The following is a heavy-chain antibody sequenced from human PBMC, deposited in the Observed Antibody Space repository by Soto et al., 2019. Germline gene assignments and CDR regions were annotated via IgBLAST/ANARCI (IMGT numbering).Heavy chain of an antibody. CDR2: ISFHGSSK. CDR1: GFSFSTYG. V-gene: IGHV3-30*18. CDR3: AKEGDLTIEGATHTNY. J-gene: IGHJ4*02. Sequence: QVQLVESGGGVVQPGRSLRLSCEASGFSFSTYGMHWVRQAPGKGLEWVAIISFHGSSKYYEDSVKVRFTISRDNSKNTLYLQMNSLRAEDTAVYYWAKEGDLTIEGATHTNYCGQGTLVTVSS. D-gene: IGHD1-26*01.